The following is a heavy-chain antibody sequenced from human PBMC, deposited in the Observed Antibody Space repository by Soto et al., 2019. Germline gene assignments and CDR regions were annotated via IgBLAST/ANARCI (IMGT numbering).Heavy chain of an antibody. D-gene: IGHD3-10*01. Sequence: QVQLVQSGGEVKKPGASVKVSCKTSGYRLTSYGISWVRQAPGQGLEWMGWINPYNGNTKYVQNLQGRVTMTTDTSTSIAYMELRSLRYDDTAIYYCARDRIQGFGFLADYWGQGTLVTVSS. CDR1: GYRLTSYG. J-gene: IGHJ4*02. CDR2: INPYNGNT. V-gene: IGHV1-18*01. CDR3: ARDRIQGFGFLADY.